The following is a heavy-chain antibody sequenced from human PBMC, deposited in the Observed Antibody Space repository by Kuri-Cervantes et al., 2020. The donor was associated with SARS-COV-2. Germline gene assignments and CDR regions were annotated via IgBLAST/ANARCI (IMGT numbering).Heavy chain of an antibody. J-gene: IGHJ3*02. Sequence: SVKVSCKASGGTFSSYAISWVRQAPGQGLEWMGGIIPILGTANYAQKFQGRVTITADESTSTAYMELRSLRSDDTAVYYCARGAARDYYDSSGYLLPDDAFDIWGQGTMVTVSS. CDR1: GGTFSSYA. CDR2: IIPILGTA. CDR3: ARGAARDYYDSSGYLLPDDAFDI. D-gene: IGHD3-22*01. V-gene: IGHV1-69*13.